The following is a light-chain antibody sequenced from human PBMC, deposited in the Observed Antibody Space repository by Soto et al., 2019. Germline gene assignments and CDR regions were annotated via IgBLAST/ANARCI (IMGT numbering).Light chain of an antibody. V-gene: IGLV2-14*01. CDR2: EVS. Sequence: QSALTQPASVSGSPGQSITISCAGTSSDVGGYKYVSWYQQHPGKAPKLMIYEVSNRPSGVSNRFSGSKSGNTASLTISGLQAEDEADYYCNSYTSTYTGVLGTGTKLTVL. J-gene: IGLJ1*01. CDR3: NSYTSTYTGV. CDR1: SSDVGGYKY.